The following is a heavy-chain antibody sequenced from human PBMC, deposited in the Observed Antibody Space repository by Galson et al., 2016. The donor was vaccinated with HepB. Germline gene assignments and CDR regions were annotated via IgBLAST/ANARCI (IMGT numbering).Heavy chain of an antibody. CDR2: IYSGDYT. V-gene: IGHV3-53*01. J-gene: IGHJ6*03. CDR1: GFSVSNNY. CDR3: ARDLVATRNYYYYHYMDV. D-gene: IGHD5-12*01. Sequence: SLRLSCAPSGFSVSNNYMNWVRQAPGKGLEWVSVIYSGDYTYYADSVKGRFTISRDISKNTLYLQMNRLRAEDTAVYYCARDLVATRNYYYYHYMDVWGKGTTVTVSS.